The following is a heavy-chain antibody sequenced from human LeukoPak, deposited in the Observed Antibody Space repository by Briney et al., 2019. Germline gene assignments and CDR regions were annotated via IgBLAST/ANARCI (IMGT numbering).Heavy chain of an antibody. Sequence: GASVKVSCKASGYTFTSYGISWVRQAPGQGLEWMGWISAYNGNTKYAQKLQGRVTMTTDTSTSTAYMELRSLRSDDTAVYYCARAGVWDYSDSSGYHNGAFDIWGQGTMVTVSS. J-gene: IGHJ3*02. CDR3: ARAGVWDYSDSSGYHNGAFDI. V-gene: IGHV1-18*01. CDR2: ISAYNGNT. D-gene: IGHD3-22*01. CDR1: GYTFTSYG.